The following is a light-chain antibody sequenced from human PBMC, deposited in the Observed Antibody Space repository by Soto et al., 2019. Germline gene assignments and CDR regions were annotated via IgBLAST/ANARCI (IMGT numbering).Light chain of an antibody. V-gene: IGLV2-8*01. CDR2: EVT. CDR3: SSYGGNNNWV. Sequence: QSVLTQPPSASGSPGQSVTISCTGSSGDVGKYNYVSWYQHHPGKAPEVIIHEVTKRPSGVPDRFAGSKSGNTASLTVSGLQPEGEADYYCSSYGGNNNWVFGGGTKLTVL. J-gene: IGLJ2*01. CDR1: SGDVGKYNY.